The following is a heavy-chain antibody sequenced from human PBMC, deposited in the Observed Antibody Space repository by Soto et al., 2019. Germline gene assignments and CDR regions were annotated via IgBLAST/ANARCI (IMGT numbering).Heavy chain of an antibody. CDR1: GGTFNNYA. Sequence: QVQLVQSGAEVKKPGSSVRVSCKTSGGTFNNYAISWVRQAPGQGLEWMGGIIPVFGTAEYAQKFQRRVTITADESTSTAYMQLSSLRSEDTAIYYCSSIPIETAAQVDFWGQGTLVTVTS. J-gene: IGHJ4*02. V-gene: IGHV1-69*01. CDR3: SSIPIETAAQVDF. CDR2: IIPVFGTA. D-gene: IGHD2-2*01.